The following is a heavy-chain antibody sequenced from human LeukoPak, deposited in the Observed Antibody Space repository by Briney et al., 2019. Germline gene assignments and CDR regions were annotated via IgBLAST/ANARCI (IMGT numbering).Heavy chain of an antibody. V-gene: IGHV4-30-2*01. CDR2: ISHRGST. D-gene: IGHD1-26*01. J-gene: IGHJ4*02. Sequence: PSQTLSLTCSVSGDYINNGGHYWSWIRQPPGKTLEYIGYISHRGSTYYNPSLKSRLTITVDGSRNQFSLKLRSVTAADTAVYYCARSEDSGSYFSFDYWGQGTLVAVSS. CDR3: ARSEDSGSYFSFDY. CDR1: GDYINNGGHY.